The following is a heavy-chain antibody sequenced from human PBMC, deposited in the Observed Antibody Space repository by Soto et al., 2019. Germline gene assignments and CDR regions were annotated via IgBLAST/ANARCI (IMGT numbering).Heavy chain of an antibody. CDR2: INVDGTET. V-gene: IGHV3-74*01. CDR3: ARDMAHYDFWGHNQRGMEV. CDR1: RFTFGSYW. D-gene: IGHD3-3*01. Sequence: PGGSLRLSCTAPRFTFGSYWMHWVRQAPGKGLVWVSDINVDGTETWYADSVKGRFTISRDNDKKTLYLHMTGLRVDDTGVYYCARDMAHYDFWGHNQRGMEVWGQGTTVTVSS. J-gene: IGHJ6*02.